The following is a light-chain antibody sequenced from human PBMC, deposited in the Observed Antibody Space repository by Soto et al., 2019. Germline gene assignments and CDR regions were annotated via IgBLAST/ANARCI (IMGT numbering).Light chain of an antibody. CDR2: AAS. CDR1: QDIAIY. V-gene: IGKV1-9*01. CDR3: QQLRSYPST. J-gene: IGKJ4*01. Sequence: IQLTQSPSSLSASVDDRVTITCQASQDIAIYLAWYQQKPGEAPKLLIYAASTLHGGVPSRFSGSGSGTDFALTITSLQAEDFATYYCQQLRSYPSTFGGGTKVDIK.